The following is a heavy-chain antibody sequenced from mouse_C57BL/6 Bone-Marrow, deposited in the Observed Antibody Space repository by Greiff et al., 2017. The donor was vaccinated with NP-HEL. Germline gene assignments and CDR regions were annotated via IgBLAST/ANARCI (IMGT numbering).Heavy chain of an antibody. CDR3: ANMVNTHWYFDV. CDR2: IYPGSGST. CDR1: GYTFTSYW. J-gene: IGHJ1*03. Sequence: QVQLQQPGAELVKPGASVKMSCKASGYTFTSYWITWVKQRPGQGLEWIGDIYPGSGSTNYSEKFKSKATLTVDTSSSTAYMQLSSLTSEDSAVYYCANMVNTHWYFDVWGTGTTVTVSS. V-gene: IGHV1-55*01. D-gene: IGHD2-2*01.